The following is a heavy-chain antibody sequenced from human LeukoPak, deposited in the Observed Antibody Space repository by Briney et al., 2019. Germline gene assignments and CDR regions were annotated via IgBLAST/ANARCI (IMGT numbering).Heavy chain of an antibody. V-gene: IGHV3-21*01. CDR1: GFNFNTYT. D-gene: IGHD1-26*01. CDR2: ISSDSSYI. CDR3: AQDRLPGRASPFDF. Sequence: PGGSLRLSCAASGFNFNTYTMNWVRQAPGKGLEWVSSISSDSSYIYYADAVHGRFTVSRDNAKYSLYLQMNSLRAEDTAVYYCAQDRLPGRASPFDFWGQGSLVTVSS. J-gene: IGHJ4*02.